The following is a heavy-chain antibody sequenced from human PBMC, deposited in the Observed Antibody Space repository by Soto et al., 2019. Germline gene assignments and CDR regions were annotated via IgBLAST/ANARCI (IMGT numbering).Heavy chain of an antibody. J-gene: IGHJ6*02. Sequence: ASVKVSCKASGYTFTSSGISWVRQAPGQGLEWMGWISSDNGNTNYAQHLQGRVSMTTDTSTSTAYMDLRSLRSDDTAVYYCAREKGYCSSTSCTHRNLYGMDVWGQGTTVTVSS. CDR1: GYTFTSSG. CDR3: AREKGYCSSTSCTHRNLYGMDV. D-gene: IGHD2-2*01. CDR2: ISSDNGNT. V-gene: IGHV1-18*01.